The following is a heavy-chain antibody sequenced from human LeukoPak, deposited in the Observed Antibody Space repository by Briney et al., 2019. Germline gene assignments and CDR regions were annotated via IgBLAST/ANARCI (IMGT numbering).Heavy chain of an antibody. V-gene: IGHV3-11*01. J-gene: IGHJ4*02. CDR1: GFTFSDYY. CDR2: ISNGAGTI. CDR3: VREEINSGLISFDY. Sequence: PGGSLRLSCETSGFTFSDYYMSWIRQAPGKGLEWLSYISNGAGTIYYADSVKGRFTISRDNNKNSLYLQMNSLTTEDTAVYYCVREEINSGLISFDYWGRGTLVTVSS. D-gene: IGHD2-15*01.